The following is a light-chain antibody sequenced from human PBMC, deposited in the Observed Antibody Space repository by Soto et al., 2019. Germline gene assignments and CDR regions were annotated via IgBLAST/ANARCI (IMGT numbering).Light chain of an antibody. CDR3: MQATHGPHT. CDR2: RVS. J-gene: IGKJ2*01. Sequence: DVVMTQSPLSLPVTLGQPASISCRSSQSLVRSDGNTFLNWFQQRPGQSPRRLISRVSNRDSGVPDRFSGSGSGTDFTLKISRVEAEDVGVYYCMQATHGPHTFGQGTKLEIK. CDR1: QSLVRSDGNTF. V-gene: IGKV2-30*02.